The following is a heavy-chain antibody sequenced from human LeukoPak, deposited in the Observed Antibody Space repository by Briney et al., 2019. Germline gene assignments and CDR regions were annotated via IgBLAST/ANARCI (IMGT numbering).Heavy chain of an antibody. D-gene: IGHD2-8*01. CDR2: AHYSGRS. Sequence: SETLSLTCTVSGGSISSYYWSWIRQPPGKGLEWIGYAHYSGRSNYNPSLKSRVTISVDTSKKQFSLKLSSVTAADTAVYYCARYEYCTDTACSMGFDQWGQGTQVTVSS. CDR3: ARYEYCTDTACSMGFDQ. V-gene: IGHV4-59*01. CDR1: GGSISSYY. J-gene: IGHJ4*02.